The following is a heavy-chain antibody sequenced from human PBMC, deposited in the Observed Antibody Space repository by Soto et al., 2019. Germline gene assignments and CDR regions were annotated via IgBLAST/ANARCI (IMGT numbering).Heavy chain of an antibody. D-gene: IGHD3-22*01. V-gene: IGHV1-69*12. CDR2: IIPMLGTT. CDR1: GGSISSSA. J-gene: IGHJ1*01. Sequence: QVQLVQSGTEVKKPGSSVKVSCTASGGSISSSATAWVRQAPGQGLEWMGVIIPMLGTTNYALKFQGRLTISAEESMNTVHMELRSLTSGDTARYFCARDALAESSGYYASWGQGTLLTVSS. CDR3: ARDALAESSGYYAS.